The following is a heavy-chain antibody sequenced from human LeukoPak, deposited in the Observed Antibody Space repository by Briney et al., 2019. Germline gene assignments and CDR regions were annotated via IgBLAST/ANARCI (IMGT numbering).Heavy chain of an antibody. Sequence: SETLSLTCAVYGGSFSGYYWSWIRQPPGKGLEWIGEINHSGSTNYNPSLKSRVTISVDTSKNQFSLKLTSVTAADTTVYYCARSYYDSSATILGVVTTYYYYYMDVWGKGTTVTVSS. D-gene: IGHD3-3*01. J-gene: IGHJ6*03. CDR2: INHSGST. CDR1: GGSFSGYY. V-gene: IGHV4-34*01. CDR3: ARSYYDSSATILGVVTTYYYYYMDV.